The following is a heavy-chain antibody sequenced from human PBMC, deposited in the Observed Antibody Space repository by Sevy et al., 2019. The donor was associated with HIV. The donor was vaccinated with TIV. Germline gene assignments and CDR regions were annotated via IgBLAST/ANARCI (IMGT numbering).Heavy chain of an antibody. V-gene: IGHV3-30-3*01. CDR2: ISYDGSNK. D-gene: IGHD3-16*01. J-gene: IGHJ4*02. CDR1: GFTFSSYA. Sequence: GGSLRLSCAASGFTFSSYAMHWVRQAPGKGLEWVAVISYDGSNKYYADSVKGRFTISRDNSKNTLYLQMNSLRAEDPALYYCARVAMITFGGVIGGDFDYWGQGTLVTVSS. CDR3: ARVAMITFGGVIGGDFDY.